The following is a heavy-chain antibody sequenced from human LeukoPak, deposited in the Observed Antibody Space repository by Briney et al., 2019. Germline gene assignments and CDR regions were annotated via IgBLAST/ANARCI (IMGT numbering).Heavy chain of an antibody. D-gene: IGHD2-2*02. J-gene: IGHJ4*02. CDR1: GYSLTELS. CDR2: FDPRNGGT. Sequence: ASVKVSCKVSGYSLTELSMHWVRQAPGKGLEWMGGFDPRNGGTYFAQNFQGRVTLTEDTSTDTSSMELRSLKSDDTAVYYCTTSDRQFCSPYSCYIPFDYWGQGSLVTVSS. CDR3: TTSDRQFCSPYSCYIPFDY. V-gene: IGHV1-24*01.